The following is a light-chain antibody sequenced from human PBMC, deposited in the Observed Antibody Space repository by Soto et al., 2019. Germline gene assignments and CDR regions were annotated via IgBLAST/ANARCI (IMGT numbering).Light chain of an antibody. CDR1: QSVSSSY. V-gene: IGKV3-20*01. CDR3: KQDGSSLFT. Sequence: EIVLTQSPGTLSLSPGERATLSCRASQSVSSSYLAWYQQKPGQAPRLLIYGASSRATGIPDRFSGSGSGTAFTLTISRLEPQDFALYYCKQDGSSLFTFGPGTKADIK. CDR2: GAS. J-gene: IGKJ3*01.